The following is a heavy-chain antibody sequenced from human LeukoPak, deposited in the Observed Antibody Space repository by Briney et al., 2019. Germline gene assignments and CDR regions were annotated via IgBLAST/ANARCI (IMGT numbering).Heavy chain of an antibody. Sequence: GGSLRLSCAASGFTFNDYYMTWIRQAPGKGLEWVSYISSSGSTIYYADSVKGRFTISRDDAKNSLYLQMNSLRAEDTAVYYCAREPRSYGRQLGSTTCYYYNYYMDVWGKGTTVTVSS. CDR3: AREPRSYGRQLGSTTCYYYNYYMDV. CDR1: GFTFNDYY. CDR2: ISSSGSTI. J-gene: IGHJ6*03. D-gene: IGHD1-26*01. V-gene: IGHV3-11*04.